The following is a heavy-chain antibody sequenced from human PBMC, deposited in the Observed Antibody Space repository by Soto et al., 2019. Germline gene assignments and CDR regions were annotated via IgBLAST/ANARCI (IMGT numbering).Heavy chain of an antibody. CDR1: GFTFSSYG. D-gene: IGHD6-13*01. V-gene: IGHV3-30*18. CDR2: ISYAGDYQ. Sequence: QVQLVESGGGVVQPGRSLRLSCAASGFTFSSYGMHWVRQAPGKGLEWVAVISYAGDYQYYADSVKGRFTISRDNSKNTLYLQMHTLRPEDTAVYFCAKSRGGSSWYEGDSWGQGTLVTVSS. CDR3: AKSRGGSSWYEGDS. J-gene: IGHJ4*02.